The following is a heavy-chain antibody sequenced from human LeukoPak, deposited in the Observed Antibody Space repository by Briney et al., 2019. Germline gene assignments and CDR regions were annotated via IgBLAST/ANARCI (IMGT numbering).Heavy chain of an antibody. Sequence: PSETLSLTGTVSGYSISSGYYWGWIRQPPGKGLEWIGSIYHSGSTNYNPSLKSRVTISVDTSKNQFSLKLSSVTAADTAVYYCARARYCSSTSCFGSSYFQHWGQGTLVTVSS. D-gene: IGHD2-2*01. CDR3: ARARYCSSTSCFGSSYFQH. V-gene: IGHV4-38-2*02. CDR1: GYSISSGYY. J-gene: IGHJ1*01. CDR2: IYHSGST.